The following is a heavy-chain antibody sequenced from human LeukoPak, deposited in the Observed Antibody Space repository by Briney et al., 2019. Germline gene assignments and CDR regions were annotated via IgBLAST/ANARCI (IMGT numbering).Heavy chain of an antibody. V-gene: IGHV5-51*01. Sequence: GESLKISCKGSGYSFTSYWIGWVRQMPGKGLEWMGIIYPGDSDTRYSPSFQGQVTISADKSISTAYLQWSSLKASDTAMYYCARRPGYCSSTSCYSGAFDIWGQGTMVTVSS. CDR1: GYSFTSYW. CDR2: IYPGDSDT. CDR3: ARRPGYCSSTSCYSGAFDI. D-gene: IGHD2-2*01. J-gene: IGHJ3*02.